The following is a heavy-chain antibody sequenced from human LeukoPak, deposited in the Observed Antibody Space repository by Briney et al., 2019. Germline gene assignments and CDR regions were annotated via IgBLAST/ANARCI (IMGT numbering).Heavy chain of an antibody. CDR2: LQSAGGT. J-gene: IGHJ4*02. D-gene: IGHD3-22*01. V-gene: IGHV3-53*04. CDR3: AREGYDSSGYPRLLDY. Sequence: GGSLRLSCAASGLTVSSNYMTWVRHAPGKGLEWVSTLQSAGGTYYADSVKGRFTISRHISKNTVYLQMNNLRAEDTAVYYCAREGYDSSGYPRLLDYWGQGTLVTVSS. CDR1: GLTVSSNY.